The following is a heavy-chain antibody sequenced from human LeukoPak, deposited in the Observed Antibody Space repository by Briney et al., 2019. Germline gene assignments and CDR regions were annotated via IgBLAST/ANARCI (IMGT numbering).Heavy chain of an antibody. Sequence: PSETLSLTCTVSGGSLSSSSYYWDWIRQPPGKGLEWIGSIYYSGSTYYNPSLKSRVTISVDTSKNQFSLKLSSVTAADTAVYYCARDALGAAPSGYYYYGMDVWGQGTTVTVSS. V-gene: IGHV4-39*07. CDR2: IYYSGST. D-gene: IGHD6-13*01. CDR1: GGSLSSSSYY. J-gene: IGHJ6*02. CDR3: ARDALGAAPSGYYYYGMDV.